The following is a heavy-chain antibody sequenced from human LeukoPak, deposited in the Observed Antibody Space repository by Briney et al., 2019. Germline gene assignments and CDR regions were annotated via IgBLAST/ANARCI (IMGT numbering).Heavy chain of an antibody. V-gene: IGHV3-30*18. Sequence: GSLRLSCAASGFTFSSYGMHWVRQAPGKGLEWVAVISYDGSNKYYADSVKGRFTISRDNSKNTLYLQMNSLRAEDTAVFYCAKDYRRDGYNYYFDYWGQGTLVTVSS. CDR2: ISYDGSNK. CDR3: AKDYRRDGYNYYFDY. D-gene: IGHD5-24*01. CDR1: GFTFSSYG. J-gene: IGHJ4*02.